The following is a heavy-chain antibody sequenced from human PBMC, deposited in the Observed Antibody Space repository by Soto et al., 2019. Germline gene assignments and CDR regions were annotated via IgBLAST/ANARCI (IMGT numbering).Heavy chain of an antibody. CDR3: ARGETRRYSGSYYWFDP. V-gene: IGHV1-3*01. D-gene: IGHD1-26*01. J-gene: IGHJ5*02. CDR2: INAGNGNT. Sequence: GASVKVSCKACGDAFASYAMHWVRQAPGQRLEWMGWINAGNGNTKYSQKFQGRVTITRDTSASTAYMELSSLRSEDTVVYYCARGETRRYSGSYYWFDPWGQGPLVTVSS. CDR1: GDAFASYA.